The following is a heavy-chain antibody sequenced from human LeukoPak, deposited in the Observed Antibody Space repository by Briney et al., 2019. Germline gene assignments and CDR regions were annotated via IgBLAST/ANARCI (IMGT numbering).Heavy chain of an antibody. J-gene: IGHJ4*02. D-gene: IGHD6-13*01. Sequence: PGGSLRLSCAASGFTFSSYAMHWVRQAPGKGLEWIGFIRSKTYGGTTECAASVKGRFTLSRDDSKGIGYLQMNSLKTEDTGVYYCSRDNLRADSSSYYDFDYWGQGTLVTVSS. CDR2: IRSKTYGGTT. CDR3: SRDNLRADSSSYYDFDY. V-gene: IGHV3-49*04. CDR1: GFTFSSYA.